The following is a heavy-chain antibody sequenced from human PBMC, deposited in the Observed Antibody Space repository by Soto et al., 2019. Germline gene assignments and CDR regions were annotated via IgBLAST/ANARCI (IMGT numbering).Heavy chain of an antibody. CDR1: GFILNNYA. D-gene: IGHD7-27*01. Sequence: VQLLESGGDLVQPGGSLRLSCVASGFILNNYAMSWVRQAPGKGLEWVSTIGGTDGDSDGVPWYEDSVKGRFTISRESSANTLFLHMANLIAADSALYYCVKRGRNWGAFDFWGQGTTVVVSS. V-gene: IGHV3-23*01. CDR2: IGGTDGDSDGVP. CDR3: VKRGRNWGAFDF. J-gene: IGHJ3*01.